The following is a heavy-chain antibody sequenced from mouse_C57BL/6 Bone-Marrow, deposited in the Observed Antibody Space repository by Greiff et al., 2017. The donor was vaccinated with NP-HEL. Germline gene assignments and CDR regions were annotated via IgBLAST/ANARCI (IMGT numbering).Heavy chain of an antibody. D-gene: IGHD1-1*01. V-gene: IGHV1-55*01. CDR3: ARWFITTLDY. CDR1: GYTFTSYW. Sequence: VQLLQPGAELVKPGASVKMSCKASGYTFTSYWITWVKQRPGQGLEWIGDIYPGSGSTNYNEKFKRKATVTVDTSYSTAYMQLSSLTSEDSSVYYCARWFITTLDYWGQGTTLTVSS. J-gene: IGHJ2*01. CDR2: IYPGSGST.